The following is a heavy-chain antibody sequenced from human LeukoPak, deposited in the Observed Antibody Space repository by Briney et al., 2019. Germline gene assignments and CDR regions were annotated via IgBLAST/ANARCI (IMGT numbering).Heavy chain of an antibody. CDR1: TFTFSNYW. CDR2: IKGDGSET. V-gene: IGHV3-7*01. CDR3: ATASNWDYEY. J-gene: IGHJ4*02. D-gene: IGHD1-7*01. Sequence: GGSLRLSCAASTFTFSNYWMSWVRQAPGKGLEWVANIKGDGSETYYVDSVKGRFTISRDNAKNSPYLQMNSLRAEDTAIYYCATASNWDYEYWGQGTLVTVSS.